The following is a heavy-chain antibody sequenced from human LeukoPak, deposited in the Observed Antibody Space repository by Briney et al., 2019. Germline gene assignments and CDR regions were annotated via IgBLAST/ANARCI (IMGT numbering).Heavy chain of an antibody. CDR1: GGSFSGYY. J-gene: IGHJ4*02. V-gene: IGHV4-34*01. CDR2: INHSGST. Sequence: SETLSLTCAVYGGSFSGYYWSWTRQPPGKGLEWIGEINHSGSTNYNPSLKSRVTISVDTSKNQFSLELSSVTAADTAVYYCARGRGAARRDPGGYWGQGTLVTVSS. D-gene: IGHD6-6*01. CDR3: ARGRGAARRDPGGY.